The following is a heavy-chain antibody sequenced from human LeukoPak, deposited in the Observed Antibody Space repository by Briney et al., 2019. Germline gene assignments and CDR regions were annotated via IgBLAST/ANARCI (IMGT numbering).Heavy chain of an antibody. CDR3: ARDHPSYDFWSGYRGCFDY. V-gene: IGHV4-39*07. CDR1: GGSISSSSYY. CDR2: IYYSGST. Sequence: PSETLSLTCTVSGGSISSSSYYWGWIRQPPGKGLEWIGSIYYSGSTYSNPSLKSRVTISVDTSKNHFSLKVSSVTAADTAVYYCARDHPSYDFWSGYRGCFDYWGQGTLVTVSS. D-gene: IGHD3-3*01. J-gene: IGHJ4*02.